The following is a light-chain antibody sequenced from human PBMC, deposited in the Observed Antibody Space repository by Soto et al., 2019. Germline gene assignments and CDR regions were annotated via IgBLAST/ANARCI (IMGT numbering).Light chain of an antibody. CDR3: QKYTNVPA. CDR2: AAS. Sequence: DIQMTQSPSSLSASVGDRVTIPCRASQGFSTYLAWYQQIPGKVPKLLISAASTLQSGVPSRFSGSGSGTDFTLTISSLQPEDVATYYCQKYTNVPAFGGGTKVEIK. V-gene: IGKV1-27*01. J-gene: IGKJ4*01. CDR1: QGFSTY.